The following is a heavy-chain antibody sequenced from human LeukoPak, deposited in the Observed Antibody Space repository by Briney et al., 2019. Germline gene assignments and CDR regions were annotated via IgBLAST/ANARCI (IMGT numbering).Heavy chain of an antibody. Sequence: VASVKVSCKASGYTFTSYAISWVRQAPGQGLEWMGGIIPIFGTANYAQKFQGRVTITADESTSTAYMELSSLRSEDTAVYYCARAYYYGSSGYSPFDYWGQGTLVTVSS. CDR2: IIPIFGTA. V-gene: IGHV1-69*13. CDR1: GYTFTSYA. D-gene: IGHD3-22*01. CDR3: ARAYYYGSSGYSPFDY. J-gene: IGHJ4*02.